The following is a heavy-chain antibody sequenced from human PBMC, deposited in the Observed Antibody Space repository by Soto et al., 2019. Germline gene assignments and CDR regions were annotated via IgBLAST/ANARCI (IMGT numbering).Heavy chain of an antibody. CDR3: ARGPYYALICIYYSMDG. CDR1: SGSISGHY. J-gene: IGHJ6*03. CDR2: MYYSGST. Sequence: QVQLQESGPGLVNPSETLSLSCSVSSGSISGHYWSWVRQTPGKGLEWIGYMYYSGSTNYNPSLKSRVTMSVDTSKNHFSLRLTSVTAADTAVYYCARGPYYALICIYYSMDGWGKGTTVTGSS. D-gene: IGHD3-16*01. V-gene: IGHV4-59*08.